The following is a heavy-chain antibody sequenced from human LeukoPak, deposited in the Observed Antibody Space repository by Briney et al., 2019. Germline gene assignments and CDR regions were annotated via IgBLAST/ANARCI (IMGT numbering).Heavy chain of an antibody. D-gene: IGHD1-26*01. J-gene: IGHJ5*02. CDR1: GGSISSYY. Sequence: SETLSLTCSVSGGSISSYYWIWIRQPAGKGLEWIVRIHSSGNNNYNPSLKSRVTISVDKSKIQFSLKLSSVTAADTAVYYCARGLVGTTGEQNWFDPWGQGTLVTVSS. CDR3: ARGLVGTTGEQNWFDP. V-gene: IGHV4-4*07. CDR2: IHSSGNN.